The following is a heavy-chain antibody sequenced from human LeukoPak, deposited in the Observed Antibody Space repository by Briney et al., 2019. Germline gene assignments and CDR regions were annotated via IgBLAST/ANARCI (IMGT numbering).Heavy chain of an antibody. CDR3: ARRAGAYSHPYDY. CDR1: GFTFSSYG. CDR2: ISYDGSNK. J-gene: IGHJ4*02. Sequence: PGGSLRLSCAASGFTFSSYGMHWVRQAPGKGLEWVAVISYDGSNKYYVDSVKGRLTISRDNSKNTLYLQMNSLRAEDTAVYYCARRAGAYSHPYDYWGQGTLVTVSS. D-gene: IGHD4/OR15-4a*01. V-gene: IGHV3-30*03.